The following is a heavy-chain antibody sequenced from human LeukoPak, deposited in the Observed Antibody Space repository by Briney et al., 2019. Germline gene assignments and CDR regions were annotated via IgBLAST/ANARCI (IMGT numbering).Heavy chain of an antibody. D-gene: IGHD2-2*01. CDR3: AIDSRSTWHFDY. CDR1: GFTFSSYA. CDR2: ISGSGGNT. J-gene: IGHJ4*02. V-gene: IGHV3-23*01. Sequence: PGGSLRLSCAASGFTFSSYAMSWVRQAPGKGLEWVSAISGSGGNTYSAECVKGRFTISRDSSKNTLFLQMNSLRAEDTAVYYCAIDSRSTWHFDYWGQGTLVTVSS.